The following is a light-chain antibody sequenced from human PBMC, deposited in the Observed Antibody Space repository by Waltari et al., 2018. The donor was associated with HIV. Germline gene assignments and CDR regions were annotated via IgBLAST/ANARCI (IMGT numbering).Light chain of an antibody. Sequence: QSALTQPASVSGSPGQAITISCTATSSDVASYNLVSWYQQHPGKAPKVMSYAVTKQPSGVSNRFSGSQSDNTAALPISGLHAEDEADYYCCSYAGTGTYVFGAGTKVTVL. CDR2: AVT. CDR3: CSYAGTGTYV. J-gene: IGLJ1*01. V-gene: IGLV2-23*02. CDR1: SSDVASYNL.